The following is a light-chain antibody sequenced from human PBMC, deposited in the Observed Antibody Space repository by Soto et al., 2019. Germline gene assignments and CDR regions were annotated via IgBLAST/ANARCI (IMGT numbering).Light chain of an antibody. CDR2: GAS. CDR1: QPVSDK. V-gene: IGKV3-15*01. Sequence: EVVMTQSPANLSLSPGAGATLSCWASQPVSDKLAWYQQKPGQAPRLLIYGASARALGIPARFSGSGSGTDFTLTISRLEPEDFAVYYCQQYGSSGTFGQGTKVDIK. J-gene: IGKJ1*01. CDR3: QQYGSSGT.